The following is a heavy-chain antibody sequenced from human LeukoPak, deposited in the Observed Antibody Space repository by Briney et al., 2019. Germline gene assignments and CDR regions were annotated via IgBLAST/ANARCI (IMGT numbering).Heavy chain of an antibody. CDR2: IYYSGST. D-gene: IGHD1-14*01. CDR3: ARQELLTGYY. Sequence: SETLSLTCTVSGGSISSYYWSWIRQPPGKGLEWIGYIYYSGSTYYNPSLKSRVTISVDTSKNQFSLKLSSVTAADTAVYYCARQELLTGYYWGQGTLVTVSS. CDR1: GGSISSYY. J-gene: IGHJ4*02. V-gene: IGHV4-59*08.